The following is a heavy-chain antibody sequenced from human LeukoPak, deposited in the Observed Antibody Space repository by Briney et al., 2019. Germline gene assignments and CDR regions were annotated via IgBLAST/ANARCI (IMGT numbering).Heavy chain of an antibody. V-gene: IGHV1-3*01. CDR2: INAGNGNT. CDR1: GYTFTTYA. J-gene: IGHJ4*02. D-gene: IGHD2-2*01. CDR3: ARDGACSSTSCSFDY. Sequence: ASVKVSCTASGYTFTTYAMHWVRQAPGQRLEWMGWINAGNGNTKYSQKFQGRVTITGDTSASTAYMELSSLRSEDTALYYCARDGACSSTSCSFDYWGQGTLVTVSS.